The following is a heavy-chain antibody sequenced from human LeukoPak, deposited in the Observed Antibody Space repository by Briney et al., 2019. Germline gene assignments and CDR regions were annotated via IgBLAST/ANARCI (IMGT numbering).Heavy chain of an antibody. Sequence: ASVKVFCKASGYTFTGYYMHWVRQAPGQGLEWMGWINPNSGGTNYAQKFQGRVTMTRDTSISTAYMELSRLRSDDTAVYYCLLRPIAVAGYFDYWGQGTLVTVSS. D-gene: IGHD6-19*01. CDR1: GYTFTGYY. CDR2: INPNSGGT. V-gene: IGHV1-2*02. J-gene: IGHJ4*02. CDR3: LLRPIAVAGYFDY.